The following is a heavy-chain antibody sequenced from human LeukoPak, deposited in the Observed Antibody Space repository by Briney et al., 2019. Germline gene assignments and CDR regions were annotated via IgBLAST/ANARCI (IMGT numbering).Heavy chain of an antibody. Sequence: SETLSLTCSVSGGSISSSSHDWGRIRQPPGKGLEWIGHIFPSGTTYYNPSLQSRVTISADTSKNQFSLKVNSVSAADTAVYYCARRNSGWPFDWWGPGSLVTVSS. CDR2: IFPSGTT. CDR3: ARRNSGWPFDW. V-gene: IGHV4-39*01. D-gene: IGHD6-19*01. CDR1: GGSISSSSHD. J-gene: IGHJ4*02.